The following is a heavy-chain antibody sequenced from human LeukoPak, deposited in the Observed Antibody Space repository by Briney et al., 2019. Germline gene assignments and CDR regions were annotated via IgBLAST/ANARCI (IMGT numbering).Heavy chain of an antibody. J-gene: IGHJ4*02. CDR3: ARSHQYVASGSGDF. Sequence: VQPGVSLRLSCAASRFTFSSYWISWVRHAPGKGLEWGDNINQDGGEKYYVDSVKGPYNNSRHNANKSLYLPMKTLKARDRSVYYCARSHQYVASGSGDFWGQGNLVTVSS. CDR2: INQDGGEK. CDR1: RFTFSSYW. V-gene: IGHV3-7*05. D-gene: IGHD3-10*01.